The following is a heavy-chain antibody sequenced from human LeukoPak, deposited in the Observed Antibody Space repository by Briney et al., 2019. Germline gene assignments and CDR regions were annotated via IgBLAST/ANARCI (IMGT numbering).Heavy chain of an antibody. Sequence: GGSLRLSCAASGFTFSSYTMNWVRQAPGRGLEWVSCSSSSSTYMLYADLAKGRFTISRDNAKNSLYLQMNSLRAEDTAVYYCARDISDDYWGQGTLVTVSS. J-gene: IGHJ4*02. CDR3: ARDISDDY. CDR1: GFTFSSYT. V-gene: IGHV3-21*01. CDR2: SSSSSTYM. D-gene: IGHD1-26*01.